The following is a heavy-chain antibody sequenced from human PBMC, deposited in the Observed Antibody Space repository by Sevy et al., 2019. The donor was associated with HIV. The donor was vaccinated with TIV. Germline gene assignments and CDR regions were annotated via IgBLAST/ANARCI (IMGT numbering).Heavy chain of an antibody. J-gene: IGHJ6*02. CDR2: MYYSGTI. CDR1: GGSISPYY. CDR3: ARGGRLTDYGMDV. Sequence: SESLSLTCTVSGGSISPYYWNWIRQPPGKGLEWIGHMYYSGTIKYNTSFKSRVTISADMSKNQFSVKLRSVTAADTAVYYCARGGRLTDYGMDVWGQGTTVTVSS. D-gene: IGHD3-16*01. V-gene: IGHV4-59*01.